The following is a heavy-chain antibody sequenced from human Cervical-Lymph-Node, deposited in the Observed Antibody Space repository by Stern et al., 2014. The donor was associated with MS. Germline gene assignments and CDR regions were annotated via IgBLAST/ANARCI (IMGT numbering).Heavy chain of an antibody. D-gene: IGHD6-19*01. V-gene: IGHV4-59*01. J-gene: IGHJ4*02. Sequence: QMQLVQSGPGLVKPSETLSLTCTVSGDSISSYFWSWIRQPPGKGLEWIGFISDSGNTNYDPSLKSRVTISVETSKNQFSLKLSSVTAADTAVYYCARIPSGWYPHFDSWGQGTLVTVSS. CDR3: ARIPSGWYPHFDS. CDR2: ISDSGNT. CDR1: GDSISSYF.